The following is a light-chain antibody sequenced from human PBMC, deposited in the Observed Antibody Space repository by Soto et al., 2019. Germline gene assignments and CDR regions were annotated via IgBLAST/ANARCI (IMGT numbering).Light chain of an antibody. Sequence: EVLMTQSPATPSVSPGETTTLSFRAIHGVCTSLAGYQKKPGQAPRLLIYGASTRATGIPARFSGSGSGTEFTLTISSLQSEDFAVYYCQQYNNWPSFGQGTRLEIK. V-gene: IGKV3-15*01. CDR3: QQYNNWPS. CDR2: GAS. J-gene: IGKJ5*01. CDR1: HGVCTS.